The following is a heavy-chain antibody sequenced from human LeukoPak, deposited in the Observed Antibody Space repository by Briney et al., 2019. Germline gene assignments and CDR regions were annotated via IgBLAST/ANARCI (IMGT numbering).Heavy chain of an antibody. V-gene: IGHV3-33*08. CDR3: ARDLNNPDIVVVPAAMRFDY. CDR2: IWYDGSNK. J-gene: IGHJ4*02. Sequence: PGGSLRLSCAASGFTFSSYAMSWVRQAPGKGLEWVAVIWYDGSNKYYADSVKGRFTISRDNSKNTLYLQKNSLRAEDTAVYYCARDLNNPDIVVVPAAMRFDYWGQGTLVTVSS. CDR1: GFTFSSYA. D-gene: IGHD2-2*01.